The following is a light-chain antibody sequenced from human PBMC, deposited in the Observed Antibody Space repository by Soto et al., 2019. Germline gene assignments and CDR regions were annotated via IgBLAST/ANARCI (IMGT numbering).Light chain of an antibody. J-gene: IGKJ1*01. CDR2: KAS. CDR1: QSVSKW. Sequence: DVQMTQSPSTLSASVGDTFTITCRTSQSVSKWLAWYQQKPGKAPKLLIYKASVLETGVPSRFSGSGSGTEFSLTISSLQSDDFATYYCQQYNSYWTFGQGTKVDIK. V-gene: IGKV1-5*03. CDR3: QQYNSYWT.